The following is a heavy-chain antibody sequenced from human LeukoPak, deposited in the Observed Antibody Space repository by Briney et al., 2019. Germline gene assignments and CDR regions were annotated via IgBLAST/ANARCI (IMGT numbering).Heavy chain of an antibody. CDR2: IESSGDM. CDR3: AKVTSFRTTIFGDGMDV. Sequence: PGGSLRLSCAASGFTVSGNHMSWVRQSPEKGLEWVAIIESSGDMVYANSVKGRLTISRDNSKNTLYLQMNSLRAEDTAVYYCAKVTSFRTTIFGDGMDVWGQGTTVTVSS. J-gene: IGHJ6*02. D-gene: IGHD3-3*01. CDR1: GFTVSGNH. V-gene: IGHV3-53*01.